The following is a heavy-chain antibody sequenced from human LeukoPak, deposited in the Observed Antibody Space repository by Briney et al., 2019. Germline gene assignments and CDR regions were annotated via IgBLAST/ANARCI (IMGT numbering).Heavy chain of an antibody. CDR2: IYHSGTT. CDR3: ARGEGS. J-gene: IGHJ5*02. Sequence: PSETLSLTCAVSGCSISSGSYSWNWIRQPPGKGLEWIGHIYHSGTTSYNPSLRSRVTISVDTSKNQFSLKLSSVTAADTAVYYCARGEGSWGQGTLVTVSS. D-gene: IGHD1-26*01. V-gene: IGHV4-30-2*01. CDR1: GCSISSGSYS.